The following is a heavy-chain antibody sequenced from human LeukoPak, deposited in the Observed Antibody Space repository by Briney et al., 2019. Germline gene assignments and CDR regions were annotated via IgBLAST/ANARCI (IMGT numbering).Heavy chain of an antibody. CDR3: ARDRRYGDYANWFDP. CDR2: IYYSGNT. CDR1: GGSISTYY. J-gene: IGHJ5*02. D-gene: IGHD4-17*01. V-gene: IGHV4-59*12. Sequence: SETLSLTCTVSGGSISTYYWSWIRQPPGKGLEWIGYIYYSGNTIYNSSLKSRVTISVDKSKNQFSLKLSSVTAADTAVYYCARDRRYGDYANWFDPWGQGTLVTVSS.